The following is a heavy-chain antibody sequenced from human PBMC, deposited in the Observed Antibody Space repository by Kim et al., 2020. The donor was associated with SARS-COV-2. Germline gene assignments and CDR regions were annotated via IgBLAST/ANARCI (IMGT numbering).Heavy chain of an antibody. D-gene: IGHD5-12*01. CDR2: ISWNSGSI. CDR3: AKGDRYSGYDRPMGY. Sequence: GGSLRLSCAASGFTFDDYAMHWVRQAPGKGLEWVSGISWNSGSIGYADSVKGRFTISRDNAKNSLYLQMNSLRAEDTALYYCAKGDRYSGYDRPMGYWGQGTLVTVSS. V-gene: IGHV3-9*01. CDR1: GFTFDDYA. J-gene: IGHJ4*02.